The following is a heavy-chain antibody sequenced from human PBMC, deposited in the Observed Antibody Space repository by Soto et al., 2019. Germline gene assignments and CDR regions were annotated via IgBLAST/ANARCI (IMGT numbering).Heavy chain of an antibody. CDR2: IDPSDSYT. D-gene: IGHD3-22*01. CDR1: VYSFTSYG. CDR3: ARHYYYSSGYFENGRDV. J-gene: IGHJ6*02. Sequence: GESLKISCKGSVYSFTSYGISWVRQMPGKGLEWMGRIDPSDSYTNYSPSFQGHVTISADKSISTAYLQWRSLKASDTAMYYCARHYYYSSGYFENGRDVWGQGTTVTVSS. V-gene: IGHV5-10-1*01.